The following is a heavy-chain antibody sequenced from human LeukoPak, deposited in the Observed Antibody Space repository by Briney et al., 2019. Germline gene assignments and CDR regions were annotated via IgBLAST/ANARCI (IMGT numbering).Heavy chain of an antibody. CDR1: GFTFSSYW. CDR3: ARGSSRGYYYMDV. V-gene: IGHV3-74*01. J-gene: IGHJ6*03. CDR2: INSDGSST. Sequence: GGSLRLSCAASGFTFSSYWMHWVRQAPGKGLVWVSRINSDGSSTSYADSVKGRFTISRDNAKNTLYLQMNSLRAEDTAVYYCARGSSRGYYYMDVWGKGTTVTISS. D-gene: IGHD6-13*01.